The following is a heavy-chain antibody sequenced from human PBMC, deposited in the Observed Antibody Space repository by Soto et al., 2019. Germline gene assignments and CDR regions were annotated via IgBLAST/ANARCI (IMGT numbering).Heavy chain of an antibody. Sequence: QVQLEQSGDEVKKPGASVKVSCKASGYIFVNYGIAWVRQAPGQGLEWLGWISPYTGNTYYATKVQGRLTLTTDTSASTAFMGLGSLRAADTGVYYWAMVDLYVTPTPQDVWGQGSTVTVSS. V-gene: IGHV1-18*01. D-gene: IGHD3-16*01. J-gene: IGHJ6*02. CDR1: GYIFVNYG. CDR3: AMVDLYVTPTPQDV. CDR2: ISPYTGNT.